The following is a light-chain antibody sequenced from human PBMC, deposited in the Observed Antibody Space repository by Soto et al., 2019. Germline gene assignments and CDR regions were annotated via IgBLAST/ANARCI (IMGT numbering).Light chain of an antibody. Sequence: QSALTQPASVAGSPGQSITISCTGTSSDVDTHNYVSWYQQHPGKSPQLMIYDVSYRPLGVSNRFSGSKSGNTASLTISGLQAEDEADYYCSSYTIAGTSVLFGGGTKLTVL. V-gene: IGLV2-14*01. CDR2: DVS. J-gene: IGLJ2*01. CDR1: SSDVDTHNY. CDR3: SSYTIAGTSVL.